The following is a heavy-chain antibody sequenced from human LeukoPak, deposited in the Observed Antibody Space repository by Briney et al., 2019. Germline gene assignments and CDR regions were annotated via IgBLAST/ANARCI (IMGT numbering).Heavy chain of an antibody. CDR3: AREYYYDSSGYYAAYNWFDP. CDR1: GFTFSSYW. J-gene: IGHJ5*02. V-gene: IGHV3-74*01. Sequence: PGGSLRLSCAASGFTFSSYWMHWVRQAPGKGLVWVSRINSDGSSTSYADSVKGRFTISRDNAKNTLYLQMNSLRAEDTAVYYCAREYYYDSSGYYAAYNWFDPWGQGTLVTVSP. CDR2: INSDGSST. D-gene: IGHD3-22*01.